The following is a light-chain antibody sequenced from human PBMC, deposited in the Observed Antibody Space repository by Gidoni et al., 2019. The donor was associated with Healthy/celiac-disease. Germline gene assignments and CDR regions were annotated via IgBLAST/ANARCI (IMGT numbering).Light chain of an antibody. V-gene: IGKV1-5*03. Sequence: DIQMTQSPSTLSASVGDRVTITCRASQSISSWLAWYQQKPGKAPKLLIYRASSLESGVPSRFSGSGSGTEVTLTISSLQPDDLATYYCQQYNSYSSTWTFGQGTKVEIK. CDR3: QQYNSYSSTWT. CDR1: QSISSW. J-gene: IGKJ1*01. CDR2: RAS.